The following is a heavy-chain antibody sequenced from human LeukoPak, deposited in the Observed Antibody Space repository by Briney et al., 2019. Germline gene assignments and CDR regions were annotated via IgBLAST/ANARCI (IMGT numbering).Heavy chain of an antibody. J-gene: IGHJ6*04. Sequence: SGGSLRLSCAVSGFTFSSYVMSWVRQAPGKGLEWVSAISGSGGSTYYADSVKGRFTISRDNSKNTLYLQMNSLRAEDTAVYYCAELGITMIGGVWGKGTTVTISS. CDR2: ISGSGGST. CDR1: GFTFSSYV. V-gene: IGHV3-23*01. CDR3: AELGITMIGGV. D-gene: IGHD3-10*02.